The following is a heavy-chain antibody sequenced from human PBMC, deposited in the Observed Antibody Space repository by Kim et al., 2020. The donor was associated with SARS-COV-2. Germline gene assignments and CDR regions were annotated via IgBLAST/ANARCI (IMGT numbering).Heavy chain of an antibody. J-gene: IGHJ4*02. CDR2: IYHSGST. Sequence: SETLSLTCAVSGGSISSSNWWSWVRQPPGKGLEWIGEIYHSGSTNYNPSLKSRVTISVDKSKNQFSLKLSSVTAADTAVYYCARRTAAAGVLHRYKGPFDYWGQGTLVTVSS. V-gene: IGHV4-4*02. CDR3: ARRTAAAGVLHRYKGPFDY. D-gene: IGHD6-13*01. CDR1: GGSISSSNW.